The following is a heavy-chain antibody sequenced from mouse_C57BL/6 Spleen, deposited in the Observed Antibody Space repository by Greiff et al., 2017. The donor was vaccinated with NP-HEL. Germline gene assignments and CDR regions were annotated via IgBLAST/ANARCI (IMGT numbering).Heavy chain of an antibody. CDR1: GYTFTGYW. J-gene: IGHJ4*01. CDR2: ILPGSGST. CDR3: ARREGVYYAMDY. V-gene: IGHV1-9*01. Sequence: QVTLKVSGAELMKPGASVKLSCKATGYTFTGYWIEWVKQRPGHGLEWIGEILPGSGSTNYNEKFKGKATFTADTSSNTAYMQLSSLTTEDSAIYYCARREGVYYAMDYWGQGTSVTVSS.